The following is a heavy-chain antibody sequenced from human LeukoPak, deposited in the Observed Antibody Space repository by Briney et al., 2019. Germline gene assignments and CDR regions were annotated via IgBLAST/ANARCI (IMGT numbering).Heavy chain of an antibody. V-gene: IGHV4-39*01. D-gene: IGHD2-21*01. CDR2: IYYSGST. J-gene: IGHJ4*02. CDR3: ARQIHIVNYPDYFDY. Sequence: PSETLSLTCTVSGGSISSSSYYWGWIRQPPGTGLEWIGSIYYSGSTFYNPSLKSRVTISVDTSKNQLSLRLSSVTAADTAVYYCARQIHIVNYPDYFDYWGQGSLVTVSS. CDR1: GGSISSSSYY.